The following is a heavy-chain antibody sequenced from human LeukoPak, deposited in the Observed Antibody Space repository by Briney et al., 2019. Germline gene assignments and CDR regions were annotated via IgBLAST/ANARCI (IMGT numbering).Heavy chain of an antibody. CDR1: GGSFSGYY. CDR3: ARGLLYYDFWSGYLGYFDY. J-gene: IGHJ4*02. Sequence: ASETLSLTCAVYGGSFSGYYWSWIRQPPGKGLEWIGEINHSGSTNYNPSLKSRVTISVDTSKNQFSLKLSSVTAADTAVYYCARGLLYYDFWSGYLGYFDYWGQGTLVTVSS. V-gene: IGHV4-34*01. CDR2: INHSGST. D-gene: IGHD3-3*01.